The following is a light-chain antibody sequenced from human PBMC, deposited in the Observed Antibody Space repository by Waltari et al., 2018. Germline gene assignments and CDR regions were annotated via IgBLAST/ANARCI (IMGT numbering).Light chain of an antibody. CDR1: QAINTY. Sequence: DIRMTQSPSSLSASVGDRVTITCRASQAINTYLNWYQLQPGKAPKLLIYAASRLHRGVPSRFSGSGSGTDFTLTISRLQPEDFATYYCQQSYFTPRGNFGPGTRVDL. CDR3: QQSYFTPRGN. CDR2: AAS. V-gene: IGKV1-39*01. J-gene: IGKJ3*01.